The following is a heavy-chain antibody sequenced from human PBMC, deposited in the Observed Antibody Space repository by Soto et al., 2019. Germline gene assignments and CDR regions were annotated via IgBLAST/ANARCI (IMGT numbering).Heavy chain of an antibody. J-gene: IGHJ4*02. V-gene: IGHV2-5*01. CDR1: GFSLSSSGDA. D-gene: IGHD3-10*01. CDR3: AHGDPLDFHY. CDR2: IYWNGIE. Sequence: QITLKESGPTLVRPTQPLTLTCTFSGFSLSSSGDAGGWIRQPPGKALEWLALIYWNGIERYSPSLKSRLPIITDTAKNQVVFTMTNVAPVDTATYFCAHGDPLDFHYWGPGTLVTVSP.